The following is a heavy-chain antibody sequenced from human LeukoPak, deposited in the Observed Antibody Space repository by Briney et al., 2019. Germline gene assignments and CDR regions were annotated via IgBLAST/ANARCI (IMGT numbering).Heavy chain of an antibody. Sequence: SETLSLICTVSGYSISSGYYWGWIRQPPGKGLEWIGSMYHSGSTYYNPSLKSRVTISVDTSKNQFSLKLNSVTAADTAVYYCARQGPTAAGRDLGSIDIWGHGTMVTVSS. V-gene: IGHV4-38-2*02. CDR1: GYSISSGYY. CDR2: MYHSGST. J-gene: IGHJ3*02. D-gene: IGHD6-13*01. CDR3: ARQGPTAAGRDLGSIDI.